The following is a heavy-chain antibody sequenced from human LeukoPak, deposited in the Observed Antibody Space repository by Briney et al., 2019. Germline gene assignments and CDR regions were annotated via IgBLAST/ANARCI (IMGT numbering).Heavy chain of an antibody. J-gene: IGHJ5*02. CDR3: ARDAYDSSGYWRWWFDP. D-gene: IGHD3-22*01. V-gene: IGHV4-30-4*01. CDR1: GGSISRGAYY. CDR2: IYYSGST. Sequence: SQTLSLTCTLPGGSISRGAYYWSSIRHPPGKGLESIGYIYYSGSTSYNPPLKTRVTISVDKSKNQFSLKLSSVTAADTAVYYCARDAYDSSGYWRWWFDPWGQGTLVTVSS.